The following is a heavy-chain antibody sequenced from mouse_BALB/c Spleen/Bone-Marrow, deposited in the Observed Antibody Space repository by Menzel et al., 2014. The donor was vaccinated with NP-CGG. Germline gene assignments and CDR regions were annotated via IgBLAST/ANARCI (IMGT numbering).Heavy chain of an antibody. CDR3: ARNMGSYYGYLAY. Sequence: VKLQESGPGLVQPSQSLSITCTVSGFSLTSYGVHWVRQSPGKGLEWLGVIWSGGSTDYNAAFISRLSISKDNSKCQVFFKMNSLQADDTAIYYCARNMGSYYGYLAYWGQGTLVTVSA. J-gene: IGHJ3*01. D-gene: IGHD1-2*01. V-gene: IGHV2-4-1*01. CDR1: GFSLTSYG. CDR2: IWSGGST.